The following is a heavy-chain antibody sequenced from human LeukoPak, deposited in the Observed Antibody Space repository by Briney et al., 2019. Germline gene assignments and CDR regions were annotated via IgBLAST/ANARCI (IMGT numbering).Heavy chain of an antibody. V-gene: IGHV3-23*01. D-gene: IGHD1-26*01. CDR2: ISGSGSST. CDR1: GFTFSSYA. CDR3: AKSNLPFKGIVGATHFDY. Sequence: GGSLRLSCAASGFTFSSYAMSWVRQAPGKGLERVSAISGSGSSTYYADSVKGRFTISRDNSKNTLYLQINSLRAEDTAVYYCAKSNLPFKGIVGATHFDYWGQGTLVTVSS. J-gene: IGHJ4*02.